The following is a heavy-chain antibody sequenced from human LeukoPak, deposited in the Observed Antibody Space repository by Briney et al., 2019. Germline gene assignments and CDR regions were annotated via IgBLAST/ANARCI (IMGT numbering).Heavy chain of an antibody. CDR2: ISYAGSDK. CDR3: GKSISGGWYLLGDAFDI. CDR1: GFTFSSYS. V-gene: IGHV3-30*18. Sequence: GGSLRLSCAASGFTFSSYSMYWLRQAPGKGLEWVAVISYAGSDKYYADSVKGRFTISRDNSKNTLYLQMNSLRAEDTAVYYCGKSISGGWYLLGDAFDIWGQGTMVTVSS. J-gene: IGHJ3*02. D-gene: IGHD6-19*01.